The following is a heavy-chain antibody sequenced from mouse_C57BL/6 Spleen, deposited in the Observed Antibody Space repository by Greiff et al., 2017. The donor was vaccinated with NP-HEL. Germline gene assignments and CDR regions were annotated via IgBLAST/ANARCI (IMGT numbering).Heavy chain of an antibody. J-gene: IGHJ2*01. V-gene: IGHV1-82*01. Sequence: VKLMESGPELVKPGASVKISCKASGYAFSSSWMNWVKQRPGKGLEWIGRIYPGDGDTNYNGKFKGKATLTADKSSSTAYMQLSSLTSEDSAVYFCARYSQTALLGYWGQGTTLTVSS. CDR2: IYPGDGDT. CDR1: GYAFSSSW. D-gene: IGHD3-2*01. CDR3: ARYSQTALLGY.